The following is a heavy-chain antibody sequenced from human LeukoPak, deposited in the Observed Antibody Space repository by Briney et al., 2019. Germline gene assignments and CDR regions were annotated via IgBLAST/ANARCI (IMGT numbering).Heavy chain of an antibody. CDR2: IYYSGST. Sequence: SETLSLTCTVSGGSISSYYWSWIPQPPGKGLEWIGYIYYSGSTNYNPSLKSRVTISVDTSKNQFSLKLSSVTAADTAVYYCARVYYCDSSGYYPAEYFQHWGQGTLVTVSS. CDR3: ARVYYCDSSGYYPAEYFQH. J-gene: IGHJ1*01. V-gene: IGHV4-59*01. D-gene: IGHD3-22*01. CDR1: GGSISSYY.